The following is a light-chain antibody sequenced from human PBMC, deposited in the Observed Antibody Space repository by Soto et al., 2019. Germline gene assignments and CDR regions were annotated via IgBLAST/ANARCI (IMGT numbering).Light chain of an antibody. CDR3: SSYITSAIVV. V-gene: IGLV2-14*01. J-gene: IGLJ2*01. Sequence: QSVLTQPASVSASRGQSITISCTGTSSDVPGSNSVSWYQRHPGKAPILIIFDVFKRPSGVSDRFSASKSGNTASLTISGLQAEDEADYYCSSYITSAIVVFGGGTQLTVL. CDR1: SSDVPGSNS. CDR2: DVF.